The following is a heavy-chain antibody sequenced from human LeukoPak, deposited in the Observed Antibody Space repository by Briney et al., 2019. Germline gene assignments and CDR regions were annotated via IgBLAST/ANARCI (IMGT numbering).Heavy chain of an antibody. CDR1: GFTFSSYG. D-gene: IGHD5-12*01. Sequence: GGSLRLSCAASGFTFSSYGMHWVRQAPGKELEWVAVISYDGSKKYYADSVKGRFSLSRDNSKNTLYLQMNSLRAEDTAVYYCAKDLLGYSGYDPFDYWGQGTLATVSS. V-gene: IGHV3-30*18. CDR3: AKDLLGYSGYDPFDY. J-gene: IGHJ4*02. CDR2: ISYDGSKK.